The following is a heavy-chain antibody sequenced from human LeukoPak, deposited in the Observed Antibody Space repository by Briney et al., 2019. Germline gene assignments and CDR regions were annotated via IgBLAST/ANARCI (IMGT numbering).Heavy chain of an antibody. Sequence: GGSLRLSCAASGFTFSSCTMTWVRQAPGRGLEWVSSVTGSGGGTYYADSVKGRFTISRDNSKNTPYLQVNSLRAEDTAVYYCARHYYYDSSGNRRAFDIWGQGTMVTVSS. V-gene: IGHV3-23*01. D-gene: IGHD3-22*01. CDR3: ARHYYYDSSGNRRAFDI. J-gene: IGHJ3*02. CDR2: VTGSGGGT. CDR1: GFTFSSCT.